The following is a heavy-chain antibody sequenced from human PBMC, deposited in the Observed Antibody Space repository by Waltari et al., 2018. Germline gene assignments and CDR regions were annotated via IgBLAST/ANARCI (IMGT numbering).Heavy chain of an antibody. J-gene: IGHJ4*02. CDR1: GGPISSYY. CDR2: IYSSGST. CDR3: ARGTHRTGLFDY. V-gene: IGHV4-4*09. Sequence: QVQLQESGPGLVKPSETLSLTCTVSGGPISSYYWSWIRQPPGKGLEWIGYIYSSGSTNYNASLKSRVTISVDTSKNQFSLKLSSVTAADTAVYYCARGTHRTGLFDYWGQGTLVTVSS. D-gene: IGHD2-21*01.